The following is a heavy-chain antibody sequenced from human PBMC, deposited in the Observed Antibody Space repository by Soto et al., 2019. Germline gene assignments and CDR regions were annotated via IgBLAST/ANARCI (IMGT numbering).Heavy chain of an antibody. CDR1: GFTFSHYW. CDR2: IDQGGLET. J-gene: IGHJ4*02. D-gene: IGHD1-26*01. V-gene: IGHV3-7*03. Sequence: EVQLVQSGGGLVQPGGSLRLSCEASGFTFSHYWMSWVRQAPGKGLEWVAFIDQGGLETHYADSVKGRLTLSRDNAKNTVLLEMRSLRAEDTAMYYYARTILLRYFDNWGQGTPVTVYS. CDR3: ARTILLRYFDN.